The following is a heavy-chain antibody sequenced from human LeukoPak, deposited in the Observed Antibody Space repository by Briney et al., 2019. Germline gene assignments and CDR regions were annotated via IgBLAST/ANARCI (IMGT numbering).Heavy chain of an antibody. D-gene: IGHD3-16*02. CDR2: SNPNTGNP. Sequence: ASVKVSCKASGYTFTSYAMNWVRQAPGQGLEWRGWSNPNTGNPTYAQGFTGRFVFSLDTSVSTAYLQISSLKAEDTAVYYCARAYQRLGGLSFPDQWGQGTLVTVSS. CDR1: GYTFTSYA. J-gene: IGHJ5*02. CDR3: ARAYQRLGGLSFPDQ. V-gene: IGHV7-4-1*02.